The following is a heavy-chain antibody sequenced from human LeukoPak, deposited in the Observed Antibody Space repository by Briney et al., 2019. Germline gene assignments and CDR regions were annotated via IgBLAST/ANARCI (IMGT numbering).Heavy chain of an antibody. J-gene: IGHJ4*02. D-gene: IGHD3-10*01. CDR3: ARVFSANYYGFRGACDY. Sequence: GGSLRLSCAASGFTFSSYWMSWVRQAPGKGLEWVANIKQDGSEKYYVDSVKGRFTISRDNAKNSLYLQMNSLRAEDTAVYYCARVFSANYYGFRGACDYWGQGTLVTVSS. V-gene: IGHV3-7*01. CDR1: GFTFSSYW. CDR2: IKQDGSEK.